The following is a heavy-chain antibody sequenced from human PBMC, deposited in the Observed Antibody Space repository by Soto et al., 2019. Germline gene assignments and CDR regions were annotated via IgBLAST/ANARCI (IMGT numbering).Heavy chain of an antibody. CDR3: ARASYGSGSYYLPDMDV. J-gene: IGHJ6*02. D-gene: IGHD3-10*01. CDR2: MNPSTGGT. V-gene: IGHV1-8*01. CDR1: GYTFTSFD. Sequence: VQLVQSGAEVKKPGASVKVSCKVSGYTFTSFDINWVRQATGQGLEWMGWMNPSTGGTGYAEKFQGRVTMTRDTSISTAYMELSGLRSEDTAEYFCARASYGSGSYYLPDMDVWGQGTTVTVSS.